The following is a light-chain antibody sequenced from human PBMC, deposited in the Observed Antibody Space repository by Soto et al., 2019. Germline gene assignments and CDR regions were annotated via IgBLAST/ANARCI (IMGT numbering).Light chain of an antibody. V-gene: IGKV3-20*01. Sequence: EIVLTQSPGTLSLSPGDRATLSCRASQSVGSTYLAWYHQKPGQAPRLLIYGASSRATGIPDRFSGSGSGTDFTLTISRLEPEDFAVYYCQQYAGSPPHTFGQGTKLEIK. J-gene: IGKJ2*01. CDR3: QQYAGSPPHT. CDR1: QSVGSTY. CDR2: GAS.